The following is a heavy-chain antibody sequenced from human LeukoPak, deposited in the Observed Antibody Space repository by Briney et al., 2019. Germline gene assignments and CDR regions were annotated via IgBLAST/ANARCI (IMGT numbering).Heavy chain of an antibody. V-gene: IGHV1-2*02. D-gene: IGHD2-21*02. J-gene: IGHJ4*02. Sequence: ASVKVSCKASGYTSTGYYMHWVRQAPGQGLEWMGWINPNSGGTSYAQKFQGRVTMTRDTSISTAYMELSRLRSDDTAVYYCAACGGDCYIRGDYWGQGTLVTVSS. CDR2: INPNSGGT. CDR1: GYTSTGYY. CDR3: AACGGDCYIRGDY.